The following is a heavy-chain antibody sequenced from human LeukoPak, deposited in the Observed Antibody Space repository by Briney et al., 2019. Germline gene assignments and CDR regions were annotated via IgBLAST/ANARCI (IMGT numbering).Heavy chain of an antibody. CDR1: GFTFSSYG. CDR3: AKKGFLEWLYYYYYMDV. CDR2: IRYDGSNK. V-gene: IGHV3-30*02. J-gene: IGHJ6*03. D-gene: IGHD3-3*01. Sequence: VGSLRLSCAASGFTFSSYGMHWVRQAPGKGLEWVAFIRYDGSNKYYADSVKGRFTISRDNSKNTLYLQMNSLRAGDTAVYYCAKKGFLEWLYYYYYMDVWGKGTTVTVSS.